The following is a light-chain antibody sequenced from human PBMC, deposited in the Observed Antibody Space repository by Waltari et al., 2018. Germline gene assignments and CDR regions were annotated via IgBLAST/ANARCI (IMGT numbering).Light chain of an antibody. CDR3: QQFNSYPLFT. V-gene: IGKV1-13*02. J-gene: IGKJ3*01. Sequence: AIQLTQSPSSLSASVGDRVTITCRASQGISSALAWYQQKPGKAPKLLIYDASSLESGVPSRFSGSGSGTDFTLTISSLQPEDFATDYCQQFNSYPLFTFGPGTKVDIK. CDR2: DAS. CDR1: QGISSA.